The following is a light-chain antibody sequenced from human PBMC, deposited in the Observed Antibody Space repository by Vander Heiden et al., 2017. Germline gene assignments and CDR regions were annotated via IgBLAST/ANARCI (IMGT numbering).Light chain of an antibody. Sequence: QSVLTPPPSASGPPGQRVTISCSGSISNIGRNTVNWYQHPPGTAPKLPINSKNQRPSGVPDRFSASKAGTSASLAISGLQSEDEAVDDCAEWDDSLNGLYVFGSGTKVTVL. V-gene: IGLV1-44*01. CDR2: SKN. CDR3: AEWDDSLNGLYV. J-gene: IGLJ1*01. CDR1: ISNIGRNT.